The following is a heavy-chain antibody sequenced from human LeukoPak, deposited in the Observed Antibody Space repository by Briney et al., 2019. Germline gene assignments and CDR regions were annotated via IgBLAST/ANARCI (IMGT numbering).Heavy chain of an antibody. Sequence: GGSLRLSCAVSGFTFSTSWMSWVRQAPGKGLEWVANIKQDGSEKYYVDSVKGRFTISRDNAKNSLYLQMNSLRAEDTAVYYCARTNYDYVWGSYRYFDYWGQGTLVTVSS. CDR1: GFTFSTSW. D-gene: IGHD3-16*02. V-gene: IGHV3-7*01. CDR2: IKQDGSEK. CDR3: ARTNYDYVWGSYRYFDY. J-gene: IGHJ4*02.